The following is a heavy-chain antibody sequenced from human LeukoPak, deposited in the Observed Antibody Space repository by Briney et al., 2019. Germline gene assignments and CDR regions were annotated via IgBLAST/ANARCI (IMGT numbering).Heavy chain of an antibody. Sequence: ASVKVSCKASGYTFTDYYIHWVRQAPGHGLEWMGWINPNSGATNYAQKFQGRVTMTRDTSIGTTYMELRRLRSDDTAMYYCARVYYYYTSGFYRPFDFWGQGTLVTVSS. D-gene: IGHD3-22*01. CDR1: GYTFTDYY. CDR2: INPNSGAT. V-gene: IGHV1-2*02. J-gene: IGHJ4*02. CDR3: ARVYYYYTSGFYRPFDF.